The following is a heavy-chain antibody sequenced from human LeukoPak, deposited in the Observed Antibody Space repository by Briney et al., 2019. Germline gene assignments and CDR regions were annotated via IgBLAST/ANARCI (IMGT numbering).Heavy chain of an antibody. V-gene: IGHV3-33*01. J-gene: IGHJ6*02. CDR1: VFTFIRYG. D-gene: IGHD3-10*01. CDR3: ARETPPGYYCSGPSCYYYRMDV. Sequence: GRSLRLSCAASVFTFIRYGMHCVRQAPGKGVEWVAVIWYDGSNKYYADSVRARFTISRDNSKNTLYLQMNSLRAEDTAVYYCARETPPGYYCSGPSCYYYRMDVWGQGTTVTVSS. CDR2: IWYDGSNK.